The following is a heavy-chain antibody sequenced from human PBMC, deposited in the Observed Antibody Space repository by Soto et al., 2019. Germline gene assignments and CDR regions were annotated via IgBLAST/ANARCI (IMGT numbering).Heavy chain of an antibody. CDR2: ISAYNGNT. CDR3: ARDSKYSSSWDFDY. CDR1: GYTFTSYG. D-gene: IGHD6-13*01. V-gene: IGHV1-18*04. Sequence: AASVKVSCKASGYTFTSYGISCVRQAPGQGLGWMGWISAYNGNTNYAQKLQGRVTMTTDTSTSTAYMELRSLRSDDTAVYYCARDSKYSSSWDFDYWGQGTLVTVSS. J-gene: IGHJ4*02.